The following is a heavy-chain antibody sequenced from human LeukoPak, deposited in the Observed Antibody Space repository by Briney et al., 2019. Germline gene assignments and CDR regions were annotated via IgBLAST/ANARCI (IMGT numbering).Heavy chain of an antibody. CDR3: ARGMVTLRFLEWLPNNWFDP. CDR1: GGSISSSSYY. Sequence: NPSETLSLTCTVSGGSISSSSYYWGWIRQPPGKGLEWIGSIYYSGSTYYNPSLKSRVTISVDTSKNQFSLKLSSVTAADTAVYYCARGMVTLRFLEWLPNNWFDPWGQGTLVTVSS. V-gene: IGHV4-39*01. D-gene: IGHD3-3*01. CDR2: IYYSGST. J-gene: IGHJ5*02.